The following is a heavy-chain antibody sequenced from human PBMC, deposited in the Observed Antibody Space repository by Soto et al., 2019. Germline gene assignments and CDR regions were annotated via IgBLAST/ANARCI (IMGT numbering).Heavy chain of an antibody. Sequence: PGGSLRLSCAASGFTFSNFAMNWVRQAPGKGLEWVSGIIGSGDTTYYADSVKGRFTISRDKSKTTLYLQMNSLRAEDTAIYYCAKHGGYSFGPGDYYGMDIWGQGTTVTSP. D-gene: IGHD5-18*01. V-gene: IGHV3-23*01. CDR3: AKHGGYSFGPGDYYGMDI. J-gene: IGHJ6*02. CDR2: IIGSGDTT. CDR1: GFTFSNFA.